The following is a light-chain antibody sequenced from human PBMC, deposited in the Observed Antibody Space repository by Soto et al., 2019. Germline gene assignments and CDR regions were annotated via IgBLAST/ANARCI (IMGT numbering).Light chain of an antibody. J-gene: IGKJ1*01. CDR3: QQYKNWPRT. CDR1: ESVDIN. Sequence: EIVLTQSPATLSVSPGERVTLSCRASESVDINLAWYQQKPGQAPRLLIYGASTRATDMPGTFSGRGSGTEFTLTIGSLRSEDFAVYYCQQYKNWPRTFGQGTNVEIK. V-gene: IGKV3-15*01. CDR2: GAS.